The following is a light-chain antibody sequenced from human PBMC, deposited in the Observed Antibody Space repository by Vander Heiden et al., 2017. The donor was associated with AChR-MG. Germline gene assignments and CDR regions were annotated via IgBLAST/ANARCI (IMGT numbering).Light chain of an antibody. J-gene: IGKJ3*01. Sequence: EIVLTQSPATLSLSPGERATLSCRASQSISSYLGWYQQKPGQAPRLLIYEASNRASGIPARFSGSGSGTDFTLTISSLEPEDFAVYYCQQRSDWPPTFGPGTKVDIK. CDR3: QQRSDWPPT. CDR1: QSISSY. V-gene: IGKV3-11*01. CDR2: EAS.